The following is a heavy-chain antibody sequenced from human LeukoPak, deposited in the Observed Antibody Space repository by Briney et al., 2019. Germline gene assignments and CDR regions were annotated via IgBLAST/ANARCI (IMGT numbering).Heavy chain of an antibody. J-gene: IGHJ6*02. Sequence: QPGGSLRLSCAASGFTFSSYGMHWVRQAPGKGLEWVAVIWYDGSNKYYADSVKGRFTISRDNSKNTLYLQMNSLRAEDTAVYYCARDGSDERGGDSNIQGYYGMDVWGQGTTVTVSS. V-gene: IGHV3-33*01. CDR2: IWYDGSNK. D-gene: IGHD2-21*02. CDR1: GFTFSSYG. CDR3: ARDGSDERGGDSNIQGYYGMDV.